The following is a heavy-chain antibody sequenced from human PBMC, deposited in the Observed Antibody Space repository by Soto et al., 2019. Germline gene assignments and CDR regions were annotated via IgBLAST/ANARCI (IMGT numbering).Heavy chain of an antibody. Sequence: PSETLSLTCTVSGGSISSYYWSWIRQPPGKGLEWIGYIYYSGSTNYNPSLKSRVTISVDTSKNQFSLKLSSVTAADTAVYYCARALGPEYYDYVWGSYRPHYFDYWGQGTLVTVSS. CDR2: IYYSGST. D-gene: IGHD3-16*02. J-gene: IGHJ4*02. CDR1: GGSISSYY. V-gene: IGHV4-59*01. CDR3: ARALGPEYYDYVWGSYRPHYFDY.